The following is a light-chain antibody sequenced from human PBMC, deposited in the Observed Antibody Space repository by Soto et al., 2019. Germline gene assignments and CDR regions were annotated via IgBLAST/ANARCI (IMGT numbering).Light chain of an antibody. CDR2: LEGSGSY. J-gene: IGLJ2*01. CDR3: ETWGSNSVV. CDR1: SGHSSYI. V-gene: IGLV4-60*02. Sequence: QSVLTQSSSASASLGSSVKLTCTLSSGHSSYIIAWHQQQPGKAPRYLMKLEGSGSYNKGSGVPDRFSGSSSGADRYLTISNLQFEDEADYYCETWGSNSVVFGGGTQLTVL.